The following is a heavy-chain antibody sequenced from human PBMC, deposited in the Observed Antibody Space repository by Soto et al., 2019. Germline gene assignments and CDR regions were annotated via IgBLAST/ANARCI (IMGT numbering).Heavy chain of an antibody. CDR1: GYTFTSYA. J-gene: IGHJ5*02. CDR2: ISAYNGNT. CDR3: ARDWVWFDP. V-gene: IGHV1-18*01. D-gene: IGHD3-16*01. Sequence: ASVKVSCKASGYTFTSYAMHWVRQAPGQRLEWMEWISAYNGNTNYAQKLQGRVTMTTDTSTSTAYMELRSLRSDDTAVYYCARDWVWFDPWGQGTLVTVSS.